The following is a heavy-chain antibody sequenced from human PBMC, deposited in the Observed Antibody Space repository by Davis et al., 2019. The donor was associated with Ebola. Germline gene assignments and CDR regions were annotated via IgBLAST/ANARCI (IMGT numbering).Heavy chain of an antibody. CDR3: ARGPPYYDSSSSYDW. J-gene: IGHJ4*02. CDR2: INHSGTT. V-gene: IGHV4-34*01. Sequence: PSETLSLTCAVYGGSFNTYYWTWIRQPPGKGLEWIGEINHSGTTKYNPSLKSRVTISVDTSKNQFFLKLSSVTDADTAVYYCARGPPYYDSSSSYDWWGQGALVTVSS. D-gene: IGHD3-22*01. CDR1: GGSFNTYY.